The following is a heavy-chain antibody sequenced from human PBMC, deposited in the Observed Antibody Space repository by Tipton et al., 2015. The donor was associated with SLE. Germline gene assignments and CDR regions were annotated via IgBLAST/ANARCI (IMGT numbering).Heavy chain of an antibody. CDR2: ISYEGSSK. J-gene: IGHJ2*01. CDR3: ARGLGVWYFDL. V-gene: IGHV3-33*08. Sequence: SLRLSCAASGFTFSSFNMNWVRQAPGKGLEWVAAISYEGSSKDYGDSVKGRCIISRDNSKSTLYLQMNSLRFEDTAVYYCARGLGVWYFDLWGRGTLVTVSS. D-gene: IGHD2-8*02. CDR1: GFTFSSFN.